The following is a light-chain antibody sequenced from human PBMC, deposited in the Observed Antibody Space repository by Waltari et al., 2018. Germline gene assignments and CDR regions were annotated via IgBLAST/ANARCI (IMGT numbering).Light chain of an antibody. V-gene: IGLV1-44*01. CDR1: SSNVGPMA. Sequence: QSVLTQSPSASGTPGQRVTISCSGGSSNVGPMAVNWYQQVPGTAPSLLIYSDTQRPSGVPDRFSGSKSGSSASLAISDLQSEDEADYYCAAWDDSLNAVVFGGGTKLTVL. CDR2: SDT. J-gene: IGLJ2*01. CDR3: AAWDDSLNAVV.